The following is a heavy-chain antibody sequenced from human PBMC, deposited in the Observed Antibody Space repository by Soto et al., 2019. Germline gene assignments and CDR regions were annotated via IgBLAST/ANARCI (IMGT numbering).Heavy chain of an antibody. D-gene: IGHD5-12*01. CDR1: GFTFSDYY. Sequence: QVQLVESGGGLVKPGGYLRLSCAASGFTFSDYYMSWIRQAPGKGLEWVSYISSSGSTIYYADFVKGRFTIPRDNAKNSRYRQMNSLRAEDTAVYYCARDPGWGVAKIGVDYWGQGTLVTVTS. CDR3: ARDPGWGVAKIGVDY. J-gene: IGHJ4*02. CDR2: ISSSGSTI. V-gene: IGHV3-11*01.